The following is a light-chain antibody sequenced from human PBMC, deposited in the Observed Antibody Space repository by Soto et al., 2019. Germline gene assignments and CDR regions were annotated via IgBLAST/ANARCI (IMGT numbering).Light chain of an antibody. CDR2: EVS. CDR1: SSDVGGYTY. V-gene: IGLV2-14*01. CDR3: SSYTHSTTLYVL. J-gene: IGLJ3*02. Sequence: QSALTQPASVSGSPGQSITISCTGTSSDVGGYTYVSWYQQHPGKAPKLIIYEVSNRPSGVSNRFSGSKSGNTASLTISGLQAEDEADYYCSSYTHSTTLYVLFGGGTQRTVL.